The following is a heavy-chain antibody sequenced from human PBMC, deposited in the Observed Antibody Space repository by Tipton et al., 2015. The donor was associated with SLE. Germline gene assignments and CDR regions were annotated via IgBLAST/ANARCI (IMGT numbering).Heavy chain of an antibody. J-gene: IGHJ4*02. CDR1: GLTFTDYY. V-gene: IGHV4-59*01. Sequence: LRLSCAASGLTFTDYYMSWIRQAPGKGLEWIGYVHYSGSTNHNPSLKSRATISLDTSKNQFSLKVTSVTAADTAIYYCSRTDIGFSNSWVFDYWGQGSLVTVSS. CDR3: SRTDIGFSNSWVFDY. CDR2: VHYSGST. D-gene: IGHD6-13*01.